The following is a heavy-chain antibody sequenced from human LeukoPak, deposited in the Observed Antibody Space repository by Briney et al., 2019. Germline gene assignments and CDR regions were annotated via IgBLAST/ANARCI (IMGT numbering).Heavy chain of an antibody. D-gene: IGHD3-10*01. Sequence: SETLSLTCTVSGGSVSSANYYWSWIRQPPGKGLEWIGYIHYSGSTNYNPSLKRPVTMSVGTSKNQFSLNLSSVTAADTAVYYCARGYGSGSYSTPPDYWGQGTLVTVSS. V-gene: IGHV4-61*01. CDR1: GGSVSSANYY. CDR2: IHYSGST. J-gene: IGHJ4*02. CDR3: ARGYGSGSYSTPPDY.